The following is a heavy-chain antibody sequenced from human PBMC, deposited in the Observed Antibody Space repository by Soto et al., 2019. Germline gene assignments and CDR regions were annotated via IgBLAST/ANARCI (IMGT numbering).Heavy chain of an antibody. CDR3: ARGVSRGVVIGPGGY. CDR2: MNPNSGNT. V-gene: IGHV1-8*01. D-gene: IGHD3-3*01. Sequence: QVQLVQSGAEVKKPGASVKVSCKASGYTFTSYDINWVRQATGQGLEWMGWMNPNSGNTGYAQKFQGRVTMTRNTSXXTAYMELSSLGSEATAVYYCARGVSRGVVIGPGGYWGQGSLVTVSS. CDR1: GYTFTSYD. J-gene: IGHJ4*02.